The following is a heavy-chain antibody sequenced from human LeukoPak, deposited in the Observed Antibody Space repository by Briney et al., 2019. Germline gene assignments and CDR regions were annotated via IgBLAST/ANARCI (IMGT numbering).Heavy chain of an antibody. V-gene: IGHV3-64*02. J-gene: IGHJ4*02. D-gene: IGHD3-3*01. CDR3: AKFFDFWSGSGY. Sequence: PGGSLRLSCAASGFTFSSYSMHWVRQAPGKGLEYVSGISSNGGSTYYADSVKGRFTISRDNSKNTVNLQMGSLRAEDTAVYYCAKFFDFWSGSGYWGQGTLVTVSS. CDR1: GFTFSSYS. CDR2: ISSNGGST.